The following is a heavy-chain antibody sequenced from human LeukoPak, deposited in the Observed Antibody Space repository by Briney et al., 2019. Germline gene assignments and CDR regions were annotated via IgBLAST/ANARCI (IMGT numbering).Heavy chain of an antibody. J-gene: IGHJ6*02. V-gene: IGHV1-3*01. CDR1: GHTSTTYA. D-gene: IGHD2-2*01. Sequence: GAPVKVSCKASGHTSTTYAIHWVRQAPGQGLEWMGWINAGNGNIKYSQKLQGRVTITGDTSASTAYMELSSLRSEDTAVYYCARGYCSSTSCYMDVWGQGTTVT. CDR2: INAGNGNI. CDR3: ARGYCSSTSCYMDV.